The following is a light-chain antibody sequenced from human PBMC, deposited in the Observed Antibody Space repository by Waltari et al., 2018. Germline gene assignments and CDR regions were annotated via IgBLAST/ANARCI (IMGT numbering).Light chain of an antibody. V-gene: IGKV3-11*01. CDR1: QSVGSY. CDR3: QQRSNWPPLT. CDR2: DAS. Sequence: EIVLTQSPATLSLSPGQRATISCRASQSVGSYLAWYQQKPGQAPRLLIYDASTRATGIPARFSGSGSGTDFTLTISSLEPEDFAVYYCQQRSNWPPLTFGGGTKVEIK. J-gene: IGKJ4*01.